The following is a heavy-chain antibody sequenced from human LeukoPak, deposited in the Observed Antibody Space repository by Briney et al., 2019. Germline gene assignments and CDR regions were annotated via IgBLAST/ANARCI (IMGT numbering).Heavy chain of an antibody. CDR1: GFTFSSYG. V-gene: IGHV3-30*02. J-gene: IGHJ6*03. Sequence: GGSLRLSCAASGFTFSSYGMHWVRQAPGKGLEWVAFIRYDGSNKYYADSVKGRFTISRDNSKNTLYLQMNSLRAEDTAVYYCAKDQTRSNTMVRGVKNSYYYMDVWGKGTTVTISS. D-gene: IGHD3-10*01. CDR3: AKDQTRSNTMVRGVKNSYYYMDV. CDR2: IRYDGSNK.